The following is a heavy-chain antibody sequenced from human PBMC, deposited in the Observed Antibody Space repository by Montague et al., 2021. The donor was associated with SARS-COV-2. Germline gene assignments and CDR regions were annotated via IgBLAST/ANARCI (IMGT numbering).Heavy chain of an antibody. V-gene: IGHV4-34*01. J-gene: IGHJ6*02. CDR1: GGSFSRYY. Sequence: SETLSLTCAVYGGSFSRYYWSWIRQPPGKGLEWIGEINPSGSTNYNPSLKSRVTISGDTSKNQFSLKLSSVTAADTAVYYCARFYHVGMVRGVRRAYYYGMDVWGQGTTVTVSS. CDR2: INPSGST. CDR3: ARFYHVGMVRGVRRAYYYGMDV. D-gene: IGHD3-10*01.